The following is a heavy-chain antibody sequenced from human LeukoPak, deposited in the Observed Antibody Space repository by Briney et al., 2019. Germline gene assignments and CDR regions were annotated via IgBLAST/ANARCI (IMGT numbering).Heavy chain of an antibody. CDR3: ARLYYDILTGHRGWFDP. Sequence: SVKVSCKASGYTFTSYDINWVRQATGQGLEWMGGIIPIFGTANYAQKFQGRVTITADESTSTAYMELSSLRSEDTAVYYCARLYYDILTGHRGWFDPWGQGTLVTVSS. V-gene: IGHV1-69*13. CDR1: GYTFTSYD. CDR2: IIPIFGTA. D-gene: IGHD3-9*01. J-gene: IGHJ5*02.